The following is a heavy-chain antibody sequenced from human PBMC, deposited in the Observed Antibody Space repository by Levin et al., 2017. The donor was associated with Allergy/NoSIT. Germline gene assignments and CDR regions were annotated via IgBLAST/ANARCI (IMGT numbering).Heavy chain of an antibody. J-gene: IGHJ4*02. CDR1: GGPISDSY. CDR3: ARAGINCRAGSCDDLPLAY. CDR2: ISHSGTS. Sequence: SQTLSLTCTVSGGPISDSYWSWIRPPPGKGLECIGFISHSGTSNYNPSLKSRVTISVDTSKNQFSLRLNSVTTADTAVYYCARAGINCRAGSCDDLPLAYWGQGTLVSVSS. V-gene: IGHV4-59*01. D-gene: IGHD2-15*01.